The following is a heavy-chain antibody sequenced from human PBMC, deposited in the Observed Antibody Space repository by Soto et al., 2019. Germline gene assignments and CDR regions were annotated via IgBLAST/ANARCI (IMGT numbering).Heavy chain of an antibody. V-gene: IGHV3-21*01. Sequence: EVQLVESGGGLVKPGGSLRLSCAASGFTFSSYSMNWVRQAPGKGLEWVSSISSSSSYIYYADSVKGRFTISRDNAKNSLYLQMNSLRAEDTAVYYCASPVATGMYYYYMDVWGKGTTVTVSS. D-gene: IGHD5-12*01. CDR2: ISSSSSYI. CDR1: GFTFSSYS. CDR3: ASPVATGMYYYYMDV. J-gene: IGHJ6*03.